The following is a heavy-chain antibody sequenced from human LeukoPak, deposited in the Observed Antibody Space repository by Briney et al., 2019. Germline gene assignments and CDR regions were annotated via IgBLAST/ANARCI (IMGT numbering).Heavy chain of an antibody. CDR3: ARLELLWFGESYQPYYFDY. J-gene: IGHJ4*02. Sequence: SETLSLTCTVSGGSISSSSYYWGWIRQPPGKGLEWIGSIYYSGSTYYNPSLKSRVTISVDTSKNQFSLKLSSVTAADTAVYYCARLELLWFGESYQPYYFDYWGQGTLVTVSS. CDR1: GGSISSSSYY. D-gene: IGHD3-10*01. V-gene: IGHV4-39*01. CDR2: IYYSGST.